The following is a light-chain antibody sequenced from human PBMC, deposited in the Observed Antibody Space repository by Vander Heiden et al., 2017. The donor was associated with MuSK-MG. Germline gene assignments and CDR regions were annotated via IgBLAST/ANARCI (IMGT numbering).Light chain of an antibody. J-gene: IGKJ1*01. V-gene: IGKV1-5*03. CDR1: QSIRSW. CDR2: KAS. CDR3: QEYNSYWT. Sequence: DIQMTQSPSTLSASIGDRVTITCRASQSIRSWLAWYQQKPGKAPKLLIYKASSLESGVPSRFSGSGSGTEFTLTISSRQPDDFANYYCQEYNSYWTFGQGTKVEIK.